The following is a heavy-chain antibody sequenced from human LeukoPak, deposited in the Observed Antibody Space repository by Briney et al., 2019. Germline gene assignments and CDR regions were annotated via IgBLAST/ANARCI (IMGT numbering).Heavy chain of an antibody. D-gene: IGHD6-19*01. Sequence: GGSLRLSCAASGFTVSSNYMSWVRQAPGKGLEWVSVIYSGGSTYYADSVKGRFTISRDNSKNTLYLQMNRLRAEDTAVYYCARDPGYSSGWGYFDYWGQGTLVTVSS. CDR1: GFTVSSNY. CDR2: IYSGGST. J-gene: IGHJ4*02. CDR3: ARDPGYSSGWGYFDY. V-gene: IGHV3-53*01.